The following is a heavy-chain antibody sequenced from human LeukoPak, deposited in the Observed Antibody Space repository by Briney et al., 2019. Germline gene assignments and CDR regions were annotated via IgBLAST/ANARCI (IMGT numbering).Heavy chain of an antibody. CDR3: ARGASIAAPTFDY. V-gene: IGHV1-69*04. CDR1: GGTFSSYA. J-gene: IGHJ4*02. Sequence: ASVKVSCKASGGTFSSYAISWVRQAPGQGLEWMGRIIPIFGIANYAQKFQGRVTITADKSTSTAYMELSSLRSEDTAVYYCARGASIAAPTFDYWGQGTPVTVSS. D-gene: IGHD6-6*01. CDR2: IIPIFGIA.